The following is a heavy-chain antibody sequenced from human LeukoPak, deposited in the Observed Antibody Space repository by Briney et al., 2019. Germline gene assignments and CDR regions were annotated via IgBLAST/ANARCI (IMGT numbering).Heavy chain of an antibody. CDR2: IHYSGTT. CDR3: ARAWATDYFDY. V-gene: IGHV4-59*01. Sequence: PSETLSLTCTVSGGSISGYSWSWIRQPPGKGLQWIGYIHYSGTTNYNPSLRSRVTISLDTSKNQFSLKLSSVTAADTAMYYCARAWATDYFDYWGQGTLVTVSS. J-gene: IGHJ4*02. CDR1: GGSISGYS.